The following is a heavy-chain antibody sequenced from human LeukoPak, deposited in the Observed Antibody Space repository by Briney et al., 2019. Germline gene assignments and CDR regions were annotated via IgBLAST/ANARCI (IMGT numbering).Heavy chain of an antibody. CDR2: INPNSGGT. Sequence: ASVKVSCKASGYTFTGYYMHWVRQAPGQGLEWMGWINPNSGGTNYAQKFQGRVTMTRDTSISTAYMELSRLRSDDTAVYYCASEHSGYDGHNWFDPWGQGTLVTVSS. CDR3: ASEHSGYDGHNWFDP. V-gene: IGHV1-2*02. CDR1: GYTFTGYY. D-gene: IGHD5-12*01. J-gene: IGHJ5*02.